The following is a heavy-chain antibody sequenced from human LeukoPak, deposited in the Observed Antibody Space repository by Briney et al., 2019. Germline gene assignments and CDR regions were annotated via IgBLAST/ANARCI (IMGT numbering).Heavy chain of an antibody. CDR2: ISGSGGST. V-gene: IGHV3-23*01. J-gene: IGHJ4*02. D-gene: IGHD1-26*01. Sequence: PGGSLRLSCAASGFTFSSYAMSWVRQAPGKGLEWVSAISGSGGSTYYADSVKGRFTISRDNSKNTLYLQMNSLRAEDTAVYYCARRSSGIYTNDPYYFDYWGQGTLVTVSS. CDR1: GFTFSSYA. CDR3: ARRSSGIYTNDPYYFDY.